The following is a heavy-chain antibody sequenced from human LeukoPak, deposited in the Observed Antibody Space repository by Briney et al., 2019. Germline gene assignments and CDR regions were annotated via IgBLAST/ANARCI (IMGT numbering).Heavy chain of an antibody. V-gene: IGHV4-30-4*01. D-gene: IGHD3-10*01. Sequence: SQTLSLTCTVSGGSISSGDYYWSWIGQPPEKGLEWIGYIYYSGSTYYNPSLKSRVTISVDTSKNQFSLKLSSVTAADTAVYYCARDIRGTYYYYYYGMDVWGQGTTVTVSS. CDR2: IYYSGST. J-gene: IGHJ6*02. CDR3: ARDIRGTYYYYYYGMDV. CDR1: GGSISSGDYY.